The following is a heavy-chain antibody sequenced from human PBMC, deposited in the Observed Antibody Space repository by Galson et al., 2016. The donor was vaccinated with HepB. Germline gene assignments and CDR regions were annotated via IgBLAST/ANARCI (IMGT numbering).Heavy chain of an antibody. J-gene: IGHJ4*02. CDR1: GGSISGFY. V-gene: IGHV4-4*07. D-gene: IGHD2-15*01. Sequence: SETLSLTCTVSGGSISGFYWSWIRQPAGKGLEWIGRIYTSGNTNYNPSLKSRVTMSVDTSTNQFSLKLRSVTAADTAVYYCARDVGSRSRRDDYWGQGTLVTVSS. CDR2: IYTSGNT. CDR3: ARDVGSRSRRDDY.